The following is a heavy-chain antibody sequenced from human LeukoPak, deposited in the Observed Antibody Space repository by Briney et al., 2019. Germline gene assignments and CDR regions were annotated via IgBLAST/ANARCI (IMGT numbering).Heavy chain of an antibody. CDR2: ISAYNGNT. J-gene: IGHJ3*02. V-gene: IGHV1-18*01. D-gene: IGHD3-22*01. CDR3: ARSVLQQRLNYYDLGMGAFDI. CDR1: GYTFTGYG. Sequence: ASVKVSCKASGYTFTGYGISWVRQAPGQGLEWMGWISAYNGNTNYAQKLQGRVTMTTDTSTSTANMELRSLRSDDTAVYYCARSVLQQRLNYYDLGMGAFDIWGQGTMVTVSS.